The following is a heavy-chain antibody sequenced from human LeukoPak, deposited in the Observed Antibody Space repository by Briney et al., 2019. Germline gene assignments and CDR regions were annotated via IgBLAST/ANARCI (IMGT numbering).Heavy chain of an antibody. CDR1: GFTFSSYS. CDR3: ARDSYLRELVAFDY. CDR2: ISSSSSYI. D-gene: IGHD2-8*02. V-gene: IGHV3-21*01. J-gene: IGHJ4*02. Sequence: GGSLRLSCAASGFTFSSYSMNWVRQAPGKGLEWVSSISSSSSYIYYADSVKGRFTISRDNAKSSLYLQMNSLRAEDTAVYYCARDSYLRELVAFDYWGQGTLVTVSS.